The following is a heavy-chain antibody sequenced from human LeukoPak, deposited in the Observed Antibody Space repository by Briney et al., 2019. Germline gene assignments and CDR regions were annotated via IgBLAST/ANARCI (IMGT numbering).Heavy chain of an antibody. D-gene: IGHD7-27*01. V-gene: IGHV3-23*01. Sequence: GGSLRLSCAASGFTFSSYAMSWVRQAPGKGLEWVSAISGSGGSTYYADSVKGRFTISRDNSKNTLYLQMNSLRAEDTAVYYCARNLNWGSASYSYYGMDVWGQGTTVTVSS. J-gene: IGHJ6*02. CDR3: ARNLNWGSASYSYYGMDV. CDR2: ISGSGGST. CDR1: GFTFSSYA.